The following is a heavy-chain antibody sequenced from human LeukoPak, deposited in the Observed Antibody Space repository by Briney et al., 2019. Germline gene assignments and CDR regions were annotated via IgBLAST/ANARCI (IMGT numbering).Heavy chain of an antibody. J-gene: IGHJ4*02. Sequence: GGTLRLSCAASGFIFSTYGKHWTRKAPAKGLELVASMRFDGNNRFDADSPKNRFTISRDNSNNTLHLQKKSVRTGDNAVLYLPKKSPGCNVGGRSLDYWGERALVTVSS. D-gene: IGHD1-1*01. CDR1: GFIFSTYG. V-gene: IGHV3-30*02. CDR2: MRFDGNNR. CDR3: PKKSPGCNVGGRSLDY.